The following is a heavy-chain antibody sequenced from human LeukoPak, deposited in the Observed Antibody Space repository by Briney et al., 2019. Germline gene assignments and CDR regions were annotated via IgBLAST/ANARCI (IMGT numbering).Heavy chain of an antibody. J-gene: IGHJ4*02. V-gene: IGHV1-69*05. Sequence: GSSVKVSCKASGGTFSSYAISWVRQAPGQGLEWMGGIIPIFGTANYAQKFQGRVTITTDESTSTAYRELRSLRSEDTAVYYCARHLDEWELTPPLDWGQGTLVTVSS. D-gene: IGHD1-26*01. CDR1: GGTFSSYA. CDR3: ARHLDEWELTPPLD. CDR2: IIPIFGTA.